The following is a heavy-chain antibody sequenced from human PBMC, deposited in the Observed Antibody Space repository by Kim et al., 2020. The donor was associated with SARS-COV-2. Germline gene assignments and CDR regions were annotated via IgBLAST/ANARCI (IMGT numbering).Heavy chain of an antibody. Sequence: SPSLKSRLTITKDTSKNQVVLTMTNMDPVDTATYYCAHTRVDTAMDSFDPWGQGTLVTVSS. J-gene: IGHJ5*02. CDR3: AHTRVDTAMDSFDP. D-gene: IGHD5-18*01. V-gene: IGHV2-5*01.